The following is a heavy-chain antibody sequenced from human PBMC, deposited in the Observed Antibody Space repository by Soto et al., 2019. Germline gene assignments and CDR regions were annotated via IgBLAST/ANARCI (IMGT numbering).Heavy chain of an antibody. Sequence: PGGSLRLSCAASGFTFSSYSMTWVRQAPGKGLEWVSSIYSGGSTYYADSVKGRFTISRDNSKNTVYLQMNGLRAEDTAVYYCARDATYDYSSGSSQDAFNVWGQGTMVTVSS. CDR3: ARDATYDYSSGSSQDAFNV. V-gene: IGHV3-66*01. CDR1: GFTFSSYS. D-gene: IGHD3-10*01. CDR2: IYSGGST. J-gene: IGHJ3*01.